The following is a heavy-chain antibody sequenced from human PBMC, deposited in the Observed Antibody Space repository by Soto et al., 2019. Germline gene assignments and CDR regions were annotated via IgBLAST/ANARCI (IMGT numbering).Heavy chain of an antibody. V-gene: IGHV5-51*01. J-gene: IGHJ4*02. Sequence: PGESLKISCKGSGYIFTSYWIGWVRQMPGKGLEWMGIIYPGDSDTRYSPSFQGQVTISADKPISTAYLQWSSLKASDTAMYYCARHRANQLPTQYYFDYWGQGTLVTVS. CDR3: ARHRANQLPTQYYFDY. D-gene: IGHD2-2*01. CDR2: IYPGDSDT. CDR1: GYIFTSYW.